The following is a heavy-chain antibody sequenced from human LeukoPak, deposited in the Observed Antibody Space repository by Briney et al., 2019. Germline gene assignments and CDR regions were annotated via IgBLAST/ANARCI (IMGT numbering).Heavy chain of an antibody. CDR1: GFTFSGYG. V-gene: IGHV3-7*03. CDR2: IKQDGSEE. CDR3: ARRYFDY. Sequence: GGSLRLSCAASGFTFSGYGMHWVRQAPGKGLEWVANIKQDGSEEYYVDSVKGRFTISRDNAKNSLYLQMNSLRAEDTAVYYCARRYFDYWGQGILVTVSS. J-gene: IGHJ4*02.